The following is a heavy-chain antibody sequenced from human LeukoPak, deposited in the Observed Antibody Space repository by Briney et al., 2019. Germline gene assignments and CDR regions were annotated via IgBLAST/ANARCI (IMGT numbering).Heavy chain of an antibody. CDR1: GFTYSNYD. V-gene: IGHV3-13*01. CDR3: AKDQLGYCSGGSCKRNDY. Sequence: SGGSLRLSCAASGFTYSNYDMHWVRQGPGGGLEWVSAIGIADDTHYADSVKGRFTISRDNSKNTLYLQMNSLRAEDTAVYYCAKDQLGYCSGGSCKRNDYWGQGTLVTVSS. J-gene: IGHJ4*02. D-gene: IGHD2-15*01. CDR2: IGIADDT.